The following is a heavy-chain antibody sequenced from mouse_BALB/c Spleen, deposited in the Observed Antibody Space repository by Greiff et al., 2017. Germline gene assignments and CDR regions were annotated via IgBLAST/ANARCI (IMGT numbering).Heavy chain of an antibody. CDR1: GFTFSSFG. CDR3: ARSSYDYDEEAWFAY. CDR2: ISSGSSTI. J-gene: IGHJ3*01. V-gene: IGHV5-17*02. D-gene: IGHD2-4*01. Sequence: EVKLMESGGGLVQPGGSRKLSCAASGFTFSSFGMHWVRQAPEKGLEWVAYISSGSSTIYYADTVKGRFTISRDNPKNTLFLQMTSLRSEDTAMYYCARSSYDYDEEAWFAYWGQGTLVTVSA.